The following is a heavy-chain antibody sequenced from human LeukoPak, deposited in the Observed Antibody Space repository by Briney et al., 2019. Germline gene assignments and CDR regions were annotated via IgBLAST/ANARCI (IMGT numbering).Heavy chain of an antibody. Sequence: SETLSLTCTVSGGSISGYYWSWLRQSPGKGLEWIGYIYHSGLTDYNPSLRSRLTISVDTSRNQFSLKLTSATAADTAMYYCARDQRCSRSDGGCDQWYFDLLGRGTLVTVSS. V-gene: IGHV4-59*01. CDR2: IYHSGLT. CDR1: GGSISGYY. D-gene: IGHD2-15*01. J-gene: IGHJ2*01. CDR3: ARDQRCSRSDGGCDQWYFDL.